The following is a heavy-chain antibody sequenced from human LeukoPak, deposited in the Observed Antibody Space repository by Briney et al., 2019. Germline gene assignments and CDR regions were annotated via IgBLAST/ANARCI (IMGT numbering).Heavy chain of an antibody. J-gene: IGHJ4*02. Sequence: ASVKVSCKASGYTSTGYYIHWVRLAPGQGPEWMGWINPNSGDTNYGQKFQGRVTMTRDTSISTAYMELTRLTSDDTTVYYCARGYYDSGGPRLDYWGQGTLVTVSS. V-gene: IGHV1-2*02. CDR1: GYTSTGYY. CDR3: ARGYYDSGGPRLDY. CDR2: INPNSGDT. D-gene: IGHD3-22*01.